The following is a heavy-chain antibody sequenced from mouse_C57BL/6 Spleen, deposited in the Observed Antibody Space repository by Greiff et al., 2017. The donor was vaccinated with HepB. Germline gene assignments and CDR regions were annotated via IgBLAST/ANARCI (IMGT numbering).Heavy chain of an antibody. CDR3: ARYYGSSYVGYFDV. CDR1: GYTFTDYN. V-gene: IGHV1-22*01. D-gene: IGHD1-1*01. Sequence: EVQRVESGPELVKPGASVKMSCKASGYTFTDYNMHWVKQSHGKSLEWIGYINPNNGGTSYNQKFKGKATLTVNKSSSTAYMELRSLTSEDSAVYYCARYYGSSYVGYFDVWGTGTTVTVSS. CDR2: INPNNGGT. J-gene: IGHJ1*03.